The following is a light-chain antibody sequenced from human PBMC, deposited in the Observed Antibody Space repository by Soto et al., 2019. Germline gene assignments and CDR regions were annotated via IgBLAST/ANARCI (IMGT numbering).Light chain of an antibody. CDR3: QQFNSYPYT. Sequence: AIQLTHSPSSLSASVGDRVTITCRASQGISSALAWYQQKPGKAPKLLIYDASSLESGVPSRFSGSGSGTDFTLTISSLQPEDFAPYYCQQFNSYPYTFGQGTKLEIK. V-gene: IGKV1-13*02. CDR1: QGISSA. CDR2: DAS. J-gene: IGKJ2*01.